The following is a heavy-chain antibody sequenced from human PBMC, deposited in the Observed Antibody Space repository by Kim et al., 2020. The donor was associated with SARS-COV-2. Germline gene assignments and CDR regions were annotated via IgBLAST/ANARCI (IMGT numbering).Heavy chain of an antibody. CDR3: ARWGGDFWRGPPLASPPDY. J-gene: IGHJ4*02. CDR2: IGVYNGNT. D-gene: IGHD3-3*01. Sequence: ASVKVSCKASGFTFTTYGISWVRQAPGQGLEWMGWIGVYNGNTNYAQKFQGRVTMTTDTSTSTAYMELRSLRSDDTAVYYCARWGGDFWRGPPLASPPDYWGQGTLVTVSS. V-gene: IGHV1-18*01. CDR1: GFTFTTYG.